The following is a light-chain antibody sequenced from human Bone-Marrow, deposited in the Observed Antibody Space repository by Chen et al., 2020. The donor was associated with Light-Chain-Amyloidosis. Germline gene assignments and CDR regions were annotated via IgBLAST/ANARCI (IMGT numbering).Light chain of an antibody. CDR2: KVS. J-gene: IGKJ2*01. V-gene: IGKV2-30*01. CDR1: QSLVYSDGNTY. Sequence: DAVLTQSPLSLPVTLGQPASISCRSSQSLVYSDGNTYLTWFQQRPGQSPRRLIYKVSNRDSGVPDRVSGSGSGTDFTLKISRVEAEDVGMYYCMQGTHWRAFGQGTKLQI. CDR3: MQGTHWRA.